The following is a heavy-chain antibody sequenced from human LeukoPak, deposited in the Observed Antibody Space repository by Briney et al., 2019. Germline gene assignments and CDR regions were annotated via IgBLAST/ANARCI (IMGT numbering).Heavy chain of an antibody. V-gene: IGHV4-31*03. J-gene: IGHJ3*02. Sequence: SETLSLTCTVSGGSISSGGYYWRWIRQHPGKGLEWIGYIYYSGSTYYNPSLKSRVTISVDTSKNQFSLKLSSVTAADTAVYYCARDDSGTNAFDIWGQGTMVTVSS. CDR3: ARDDSGTNAFDI. D-gene: IGHD1-1*01. CDR1: GGSISSGGYY. CDR2: IYYSGST.